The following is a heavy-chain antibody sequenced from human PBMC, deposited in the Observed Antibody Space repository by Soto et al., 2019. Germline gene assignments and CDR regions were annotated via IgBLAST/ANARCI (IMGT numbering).Heavy chain of an antibody. CDR1: GFSLSNARMG. Sequence: SGPTLVNPTETLTLTCTVSGFSLSNARMGVSWIRQPPGKALEWLAHIFSNDEKSYSTSLKSRLIMSKDTSKSQEVLTMTNMDPVDTATYYCARIRRDGYNYACDYWGQETLVTVSS. V-gene: IGHV2-26*01. D-gene: IGHD5-12*01. CDR2: IFSNDEK. J-gene: IGHJ4*02. CDR3: ARIRRDGYNYACDY.